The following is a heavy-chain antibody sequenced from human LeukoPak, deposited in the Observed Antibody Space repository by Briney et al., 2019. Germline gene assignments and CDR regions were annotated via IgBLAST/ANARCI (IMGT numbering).Heavy chain of an antibody. CDR3: AKAYTSGYVDY. Sequence: GGSLRLSCAASGFTFISYGMTWVRQAPGKGLEWVSGISDSGASTYYAESAKGRFTMSGDNSKNTLYLQMNSLRAEDTAVYYCAKAYTSGYVDYWGQGTLVTVSS. J-gene: IGHJ4*02. V-gene: IGHV3-23*01. CDR1: GFTFISYG. D-gene: IGHD3-22*01. CDR2: ISDSGAST.